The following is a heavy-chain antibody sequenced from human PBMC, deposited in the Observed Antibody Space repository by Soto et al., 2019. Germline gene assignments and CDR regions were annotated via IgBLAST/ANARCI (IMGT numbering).Heavy chain of an antibody. Sequence: QVQLVQYGAEVKKPGASVKVYCKASGYTFTNYGLSWVRQAPGQGLEYMGWISAYNGNTNYAQNLQGRDTMTTDTSPSAAYMELRSVRSDDTVVYYCASGPGNFVWGMVGRENESWGPGNLGNVSS. D-gene: IGHD3-16*01. CDR2: ISAYNGNT. CDR3: ASGPGNFVWGMVGRENES. CDR1: GYTFTNYG. V-gene: IGHV1-18*01. J-gene: IGHJ5*02.